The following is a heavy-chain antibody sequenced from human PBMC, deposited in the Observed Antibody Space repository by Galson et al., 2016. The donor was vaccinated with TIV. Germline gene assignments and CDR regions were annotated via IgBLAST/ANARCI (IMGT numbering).Heavy chain of an antibody. D-gene: IGHD2-21*01. Sequence: SVKVSCKASGDTFTTYTISWVRQAPGQGLEWMGGIIPIHDMANHAQKFQGRVTISADESTSTVYLELSSLSSEDTAVYYCARNLPCGGDCYFFDYWGQGTLVTVSS. CDR2: IIPIHDMA. CDR3: ARNLPCGGDCYFFDY. V-gene: IGHV1-69*10. CDR1: GDTFTTYT. J-gene: IGHJ4*02.